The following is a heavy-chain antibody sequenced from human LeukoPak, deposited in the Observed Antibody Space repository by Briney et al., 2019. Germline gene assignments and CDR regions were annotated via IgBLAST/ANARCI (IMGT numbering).Heavy chain of an antibody. D-gene: IGHD6-19*01. Sequence: PGGSLRLSCAASGFTFSSYAMSWVRQAPGKGLEWVSTITTSGSSTYYADSVKGRFTISRDNSKNTLHLQMNSLRADDTAVYYCAKGHSSGWYGDAFDIWGQGTMVTLSS. CDR1: GFTFSSYA. CDR2: ITTSGSST. J-gene: IGHJ3*02. CDR3: AKGHSSGWYGDAFDI. V-gene: IGHV3-23*01.